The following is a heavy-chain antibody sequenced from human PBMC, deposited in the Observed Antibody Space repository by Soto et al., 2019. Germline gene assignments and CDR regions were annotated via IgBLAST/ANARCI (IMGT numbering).Heavy chain of an antibody. CDR1: GGSISSYY. CDR3: ARHNQWLVNGNFDY. D-gene: IGHD6-19*01. V-gene: IGHV4-59*08. J-gene: IGHJ4*02. Sequence: SETLSLTCTVSGGSISSYYWSWIRQPPGKGLEWIGYIYYSGSTNYNPSLKSRVTISVDTSKNQFSLKLSSVTAADTAVYYCARHNQWLVNGNFDYWGQGTLVTVSS. CDR2: IYYSGST.